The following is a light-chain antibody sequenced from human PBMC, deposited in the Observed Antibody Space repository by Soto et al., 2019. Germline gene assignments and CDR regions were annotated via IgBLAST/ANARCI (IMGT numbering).Light chain of an antibody. J-gene: IGLJ3*02. CDR2: SNN. CDR1: SSNIGSNT. V-gene: IGLV1-44*01. CDR3: AAWDDSLSGPV. Sequence: QSVLTQPPSASGTPGQRVTISCSGSSSNIGSNTVNWYQQLPGTAPKLLIDSNNQRPSGVPDRFSGSKSGTSASLAISGLQSEDEADYYCAAWDDSLSGPVFGGGTKLTVL.